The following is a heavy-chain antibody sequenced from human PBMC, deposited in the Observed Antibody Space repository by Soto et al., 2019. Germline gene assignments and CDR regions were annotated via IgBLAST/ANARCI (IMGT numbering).Heavy chain of an antibody. CDR3: AKSVYNWNDGFFDY. V-gene: IGHV3-30*18. CDR2: ISYDGVNK. J-gene: IGHJ4*02. D-gene: IGHD1-1*01. CDR1: GFTFSTYG. Sequence: PGGSLRLSCAASGFTFSTYGMHWVRQAPGKGLEWVAVISYDGVNKYYADSVKGRFTISRDNSKSTLYLQMNSLRAEDTAVYYCAKSVYNWNDGFFDYWGQGTQVTVSS.